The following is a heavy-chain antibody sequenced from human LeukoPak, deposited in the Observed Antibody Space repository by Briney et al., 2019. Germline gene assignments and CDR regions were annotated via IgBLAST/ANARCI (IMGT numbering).Heavy chain of an antibody. D-gene: IGHD6-19*01. Sequence: GGSLRLSCVASGLTLSSYAMHWVRQAPGKGLEWVAVTSSDGGNVYYADSVKGRFTISRDNSKNTLYLQMNNLRAEDTSVYYCAKDANYIAVAGTYFDYWGQGTLVTVSS. CDR1: GLTLSSYA. J-gene: IGHJ4*02. CDR3: AKDANYIAVAGTYFDY. CDR2: TSSDGGNV. V-gene: IGHV3-30*18.